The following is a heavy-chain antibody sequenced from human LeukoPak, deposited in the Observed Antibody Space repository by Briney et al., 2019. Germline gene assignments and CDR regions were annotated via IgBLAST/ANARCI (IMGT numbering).Heavy chain of an antibody. V-gene: IGHV1-2*02. CDR2: INGNTGDT. CDR1: GYTFTGHY. CDR3: AREYSSSLSDY. D-gene: IGHD6-13*01. J-gene: IGHJ4*02. Sequence: ASVKASCKASGYTFTGHYVHWVRQAPGQGLEWMGWINGNTGDTNYAQRFQGRVTMIRETSISTMYMELSRLRSDDTAVYYCAREYSSSLSDYWGQGTLVTVSS.